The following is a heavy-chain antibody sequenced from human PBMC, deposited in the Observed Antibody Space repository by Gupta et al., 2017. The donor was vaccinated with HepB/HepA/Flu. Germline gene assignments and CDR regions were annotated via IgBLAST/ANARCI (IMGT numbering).Heavy chain of an antibody. V-gene: IGHV3-33*01. CDR1: VMVASTLG. D-gene: IGHD4-11*01. J-gene: IGHJ3*01. CDR2: IWNDGSDQ. CDR3: ARGRGSNYRDAFDV. Sequence: QVQLVAWGWGVVPPGNPLNLSFATPVMVASTLGRHWVRQAPGKGLEWVAVIWNDGSDQYYADSVKGRFTVSRDNSKNTLSLQMNSLRVEDTAIYYCARGRGSNYRDAFDVWGQGTMVTVSS.